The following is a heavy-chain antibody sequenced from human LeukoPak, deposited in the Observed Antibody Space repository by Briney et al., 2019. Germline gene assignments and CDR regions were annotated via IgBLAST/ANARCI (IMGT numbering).Heavy chain of an antibody. Sequence: GGSLRLSCAASGFTFSTYSMNWVRQAPGKGLEWVSTITSSSAYIYYADSVKGRFTISRDNAKNSLYLQMNSLRAEDTAVYYCARDLFGSGSFYGFWGQGTLVSVSS. CDR1: GFTFSTYS. CDR3: ARDLFGSGSFYGF. J-gene: IGHJ4*02. V-gene: IGHV3-21*06. D-gene: IGHD3-10*01. CDR2: ITSSSAYI.